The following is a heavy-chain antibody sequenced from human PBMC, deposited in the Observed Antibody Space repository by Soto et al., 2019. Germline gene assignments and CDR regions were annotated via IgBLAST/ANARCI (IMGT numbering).Heavy chain of an antibody. Sequence: ASVKVSCKASGYTFTSYYMHWVRQAPGQGLEWMGIINPSGGSTSYAQKFQGRVTMTRDTSTSTVYMELSSLRSEDTAVYYCAKDKLGLDIAAAGTPSRYYYYYGMDVWGQGTTVTVSS. CDR1: GYTFTSYY. CDR2: INPSGGST. J-gene: IGHJ6*02. V-gene: IGHV1-46*01. CDR3: AKDKLGLDIAAAGTPSRYYYYYGMDV. D-gene: IGHD6-13*01.